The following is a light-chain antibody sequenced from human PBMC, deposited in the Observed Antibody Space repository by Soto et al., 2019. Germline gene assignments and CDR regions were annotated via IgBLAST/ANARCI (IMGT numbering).Light chain of an antibody. J-gene: IGKJ5*01. Sequence: DIQMTQSPASLSASVGDRVTITCQASQSISSYLNWYQQKPGKAPKLLIHAASSLQSGVPSRFSGSGSGTDFTLTISSLQPEDFATYYCQQSYSTPITFGQGTRLEIK. CDR1: QSISSY. CDR3: QQSYSTPIT. V-gene: IGKV1-39*01. CDR2: AAS.